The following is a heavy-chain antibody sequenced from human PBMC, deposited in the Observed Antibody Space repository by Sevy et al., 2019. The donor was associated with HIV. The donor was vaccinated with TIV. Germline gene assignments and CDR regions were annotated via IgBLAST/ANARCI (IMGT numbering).Heavy chain of an antibody. Sequence: GGSLRLSCAASGFIFSTYRMHWVRQAPGKGLEWVALIWYDGSSQYYADSVQGRFTISRDNSKNTLDLQMNSLRAEDTAVYYCVSGASIAAAGNFAYWGQGTLVTVSS. J-gene: IGHJ4*02. D-gene: IGHD6-13*01. CDR2: IWYDGSSQ. V-gene: IGHV3-33*08. CDR3: VSGASIAAAGNFAY. CDR1: GFIFSTYR.